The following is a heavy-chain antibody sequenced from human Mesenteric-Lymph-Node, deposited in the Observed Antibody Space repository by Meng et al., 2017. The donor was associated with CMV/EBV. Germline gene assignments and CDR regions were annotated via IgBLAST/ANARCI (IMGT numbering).Heavy chain of an antibody. D-gene: IGHD6-13*01. CDR2: IYTGGST. V-gene: IGHV3-NL1*01. Sequence: GGSLRLSCAASGFTFSSYGMHWVRQAPGKGLEWVSVIYTGGSTNYADSVKGRFTISRDTSKNTVDLQMNTLRVEDTAVYYCARHGGLAAAALDYWGQGTLVTVSS. J-gene: IGHJ4*02. CDR3: ARHGGLAAAALDY. CDR1: GFTFSSYG.